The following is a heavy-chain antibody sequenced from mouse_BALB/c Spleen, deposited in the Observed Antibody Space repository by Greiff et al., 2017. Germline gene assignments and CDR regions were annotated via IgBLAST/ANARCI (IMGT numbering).Heavy chain of an antibody. CDR3: ARDRDGFAY. Sequence: VQLQQSGPELVKPGASVKISCKASGYAFSSSWMNWVKQRPGQGLEWIGRIYPGDGDTNYNGKFKGKATLTADKSSSTAYMQLSSLTSVDSAVYFCARDRDGFAYWGQGTLVTVSA. CDR2: IYPGDGDT. D-gene: IGHD3-3*01. V-gene: IGHV1-82*01. J-gene: IGHJ3*01. CDR1: GYAFSSSW.